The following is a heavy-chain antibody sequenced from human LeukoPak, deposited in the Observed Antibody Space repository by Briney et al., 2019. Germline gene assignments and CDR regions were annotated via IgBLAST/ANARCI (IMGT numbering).Heavy chain of an antibody. J-gene: IGHJ4*02. Sequence: PGGSLRLSCAASGFTFSSYWMRWVRQAPGKGLEWVAVIWYDGSNKYYADSVKGRFTISRDNSKNTLYLQMNSLRAEDTAVYYCARGSNYFDYWGQGTLVTVSS. V-gene: IGHV3-33*08. CDR3: ARGSNYFDY. CDR2: IWYDGSNK. CDR1: GFTFSSYW.